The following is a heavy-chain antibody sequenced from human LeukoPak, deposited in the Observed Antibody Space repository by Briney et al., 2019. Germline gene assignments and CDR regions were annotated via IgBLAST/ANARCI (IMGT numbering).Heavy chain of an antibody. Sequence: GGSLRLSCSASGFTFTDYYMSWIRQAPGKGLEWVSAISGSGGSTYYADSVKGRFTISRDNSKNTLYLQMNSLRAEDTAVYYCAKNFDEEWLVSDAFDIWGQGTMVTVSS. J-gene: IGHJ3*02. CDR2: ISGSGGST. CDR1: GFTFTDYY. CDR3: AKNFDEEWLVSDAFDI. V-gene: IGHV3-23*01. D-gene: IGHD6-19*01.